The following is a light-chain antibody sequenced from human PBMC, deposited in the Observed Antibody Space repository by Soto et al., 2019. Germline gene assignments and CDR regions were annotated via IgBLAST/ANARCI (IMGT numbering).Light chain of an antibody. J-gene: IGLJ2*01. V-gene: IGLV1-44*01. CDR1: RSNIGRNT. CDR3: AARDDSLNGQGV. Sequence: QSVLTQPPSASGTPGQRVTISCSGSRSNIGRNTVSWYQQLPGTAPKFLISTNNQRPSGVPDRFSASTSGTSASLAINGLQSVDEADYYCAARDDSLNGQGVFGGGTKVTVL. CDR2: TNN.